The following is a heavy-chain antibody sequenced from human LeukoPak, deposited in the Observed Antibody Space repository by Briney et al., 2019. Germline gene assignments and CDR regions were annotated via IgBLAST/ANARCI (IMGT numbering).Heavy chain of an antibody. Sequence: SETLSLTCAVYGGSFSGYYWSWIRQPPGKGLEWIGEINHSGSTNYNPSLTSRGTISVDTCKKQYSLTRSSVTAADTAVYYCARHDRLNDILTGYFDYWGQGTLVTVSS. CDR1: GGSFSGYY. CDR3: ARHDRLNDILTGYFDY. CDR2: INHSGST. D-gene: IGHD3-9*01. V-gene: IGHV4-34*01. J-gene: IGHJ4*02.